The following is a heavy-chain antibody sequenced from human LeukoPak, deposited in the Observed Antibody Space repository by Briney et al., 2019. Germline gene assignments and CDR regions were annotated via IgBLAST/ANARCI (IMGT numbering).Heavy chain of an antibody. CDR3: ARVYSSSWCGEYWFDP. D-gene: IGHD6-13*01. CDR1: GYTFTGYY. CDR2: INPNSGGT. J-gene: IGHJ5*02. Sequence: GASVKVSCKASGYTFTGYYMHWVRQAPGQGLEWMGWINPNSGGTNYAQKFQGRVTMTRDTSISTAYMELSRLRSDDTAVYYCARVYSSSWCGEYWFDPWGQGTLVTVSS. V-gene: IGHV1-2*02.